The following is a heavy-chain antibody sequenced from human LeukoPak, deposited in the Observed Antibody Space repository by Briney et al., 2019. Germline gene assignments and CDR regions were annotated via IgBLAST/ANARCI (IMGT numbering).Heavy chain of an antibody. CDR3: ARVPNISPYSSSWYYFDY. V-gene: IGHV3-23*01. D-gene: IGHD6-13*01. CDR2: ISGSGGST. CDR1: GFTFSSYG. J-gene: IGHJ4*02. Sequence: AGGSLRLSCAASGFTFSSYGMSWVRQAPGKGLEWVSAISGSGGSTYYADSVKGRFTISRDNSKNTLYLQMNSLRAEDTAVYYCARVPNISPYSSSWYYFDYWGQGTLVTVSS.